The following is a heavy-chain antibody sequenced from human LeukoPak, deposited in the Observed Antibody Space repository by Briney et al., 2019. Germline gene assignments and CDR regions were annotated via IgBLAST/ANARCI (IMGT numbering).Heavy chain of an antibody. V-gene: IGHV3-48*01. CDR1: GFTFSSYS. CDR2: ISSSSSTI. J-gene: IGHJ4*02. CDR3: ARSRGSSGSYPFDY. Sequence: GGSLRLSCAASGFTFSSYSMNWVRQAPGQGLEWVSYISSSSSTIYYAGSVKGRFTISRDNAKNALFLQMNSLRAEDTAVYYCARSRGSSGSYPFDYWGQGTLVTVSS. D-gene: IGHD1-26*01.